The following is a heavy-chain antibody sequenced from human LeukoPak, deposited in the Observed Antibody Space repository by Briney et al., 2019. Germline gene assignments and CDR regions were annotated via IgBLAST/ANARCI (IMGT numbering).Heavy chain of an antibody. V-gene: IGHV1-3*01. CDR1: GYTFTSYA. Sequence: ASVKVSCTASGYTFTSYAMHWVRQAPGQRLEWMGWINAGNGNTKYSQKFQGRVTITRDTSASTAYMELSSLRSEDTAVYYCARGSSGWYPPGDYWGQGTPVTVSS. CDR3: ARGSSGWYPPGDY. J-gene: IGHJ4*02. CDR2: INAGNGNT. D-gene: IGHD6-19*01.